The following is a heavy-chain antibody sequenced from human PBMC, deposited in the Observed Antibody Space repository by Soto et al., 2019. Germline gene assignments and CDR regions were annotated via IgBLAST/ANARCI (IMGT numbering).Heavy chain of an antibody. CDR1: GFTFSSYA. J-gene: IGHJ4*02. V-gene: IGHV3-30-3*01. Sequence: GGSLRLSCAASGFTFSSYAMHWVRQAPGKGLEWVAVISYDGSNKYYADSVKGRFTISRDNSKNTLYLQMNSLRAEDTAVYYCARVYGDSHFDYWGQGTLVTVSS. CDR2: ISYDGSNK. CDR3: ARVYGDSHFDY. D-gene: IGHD4-17*01.